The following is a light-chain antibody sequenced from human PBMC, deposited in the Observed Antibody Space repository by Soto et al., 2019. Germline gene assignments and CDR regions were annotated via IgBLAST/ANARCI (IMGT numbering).Light chain of an antibody. CDR1: SSNIGAGYD. CDR2: GNS. CDR3: QYYDSILSGSRV. Sequence: QSVLTQPPSVSGAPGQRVTISCTGSSSNIGAGYDVHWYQQLPGTAPKLLIYGNSNRPSGVPDRFSGSKSGTSASLAITGLQDEDEADYYCQYYDSILSGSRVFGTGTKLTVL. J-gene: IGLJ1*01. V-gene: IGLV1-40*01.